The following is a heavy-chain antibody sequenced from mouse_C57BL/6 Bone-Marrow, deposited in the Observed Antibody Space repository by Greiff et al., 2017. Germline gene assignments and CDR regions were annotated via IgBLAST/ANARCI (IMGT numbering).Heavy chain of an antibody. V-gene: IGHV1-55*01. Sequence: QVQLPQPGAELVKPGASVKMSCKASGYTFTSYWLTWVKQRPGQGLEWIGDIYPGSGSTNYHEKFKSKATLTVDTSSSTAYMQLSSLTSEDSAVYDCARVRLRRGWFAYWGQGTLVTVSA. D-gene: IGHD2-4*01. CDR1: GYTFTSYW. J-gene: IGHJ3*01. CDR2: IYPGSGST. CDR3: ARVRLRRGWFAY.